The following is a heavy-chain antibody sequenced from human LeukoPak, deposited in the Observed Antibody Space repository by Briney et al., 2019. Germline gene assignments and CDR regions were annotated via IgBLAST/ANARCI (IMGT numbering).Heavy chain of an antibody. CDR1: GGSISSGGYS. V-gene: IGHV4-30-2*01. CDR2: IYHSGST. J-gene: IGHJ3*02. Sequence: SQTLFLTCAVSGGSISSGGYSWSWIRQPPGKGLEWIGYIYHSGSTYYNPSLKSRVTISVDRSKNQFSLKLSSVTAADTAVYYCARVDTAMTDAFDIWGQGTMVTVSS. CDR3: ARVDTAMTDAFDI. D-gene: IGHD5-18*01.